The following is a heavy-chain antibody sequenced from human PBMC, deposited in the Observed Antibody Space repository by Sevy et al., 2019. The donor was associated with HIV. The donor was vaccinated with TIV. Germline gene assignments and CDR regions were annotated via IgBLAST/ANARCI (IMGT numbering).Heavy chain of an antibody. J-gene: IGHJ4*02. CDR3: ALRAPYYYDNTNKYLPSYYLDF. CDR2: INHSGVT. Sequence: SETLSLTCAVYNLSFSGYYWTWIRQTPAEGLEWIWEINHSGVTNYNPSLKSRVTISKDTSKNQFSLKVTYLNAADTAAYYSALRAPYYYDNTNKYLPSYYLDFWGRGTPVTVSS. V-gene: IGHV4-34*01. D-gene: IGHD3-22*01. CDR1: NLSFSGYY.